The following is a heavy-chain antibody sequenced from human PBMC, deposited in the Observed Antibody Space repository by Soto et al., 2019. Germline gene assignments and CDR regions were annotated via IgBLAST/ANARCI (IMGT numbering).Heavy chain of an antibody. J-gene: IGHJ4*02. CDR2: IVVGSGNT. CDR1: GFTFTSSA. D-gene: IGHD3-10*01. V-gene: IGHV1-58*02. CDR3: AADHEFGELLYNY. Sequence: SVKGSCKASGFTFTSSAMEWVRQARGQPLERIGWIVVGSGNTNYAQKFQERVTITRDMSTSTAYMELSSLRSEDTAVYYCAADHEFGELLYNYWGQGTLVTVSS.